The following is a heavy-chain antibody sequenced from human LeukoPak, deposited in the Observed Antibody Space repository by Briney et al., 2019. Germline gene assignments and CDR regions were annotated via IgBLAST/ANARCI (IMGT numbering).Heavy chain of an antibody. CDR1: GDSISGYY. CDR3: ARGPTLKYFHH. V-gene: IGHV4-39*01. Sequence: PSETLSLTCIVSGDSISGYYWGWIRQPPGKGLEWIGTIYYSGTTYYNPSLKSRVTISVDTSKNQFSLELSSMTAADTALYYCARGPTLKYFHHWGQGTLVSVSS. J-gene: IGHJ1*01. CDR2: IYYSGTT.